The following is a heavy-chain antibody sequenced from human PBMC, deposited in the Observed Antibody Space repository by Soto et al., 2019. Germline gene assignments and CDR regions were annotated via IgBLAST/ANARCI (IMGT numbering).Heavy chain of an antibody. D-gene: IGHD5-18*01. Sequence: QITLKESGPTLVKPTQTLTLTCTFSGFSLSTSGVCVGWIRQPPGKALEWLALIYWNDDKRYSPSLKSRLTITKDTSKNQVVLTMTNMEPVDTATYYCAHKRGYSYGYCYWGQGTLVTVSS. CDR3: AHKRGYSYGYCY. CDR2: IYWNDDK. CDR1: GFSLSTSGVC. J-gene: IGHJ4*02. V-gene: IGHV2-5*01.